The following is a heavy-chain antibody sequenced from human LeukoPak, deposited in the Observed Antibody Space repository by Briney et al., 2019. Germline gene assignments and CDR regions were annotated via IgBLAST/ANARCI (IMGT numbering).Heavy chain of an antibody. V-gene: IGHV4-34*01. Sequence: SETLCLTSAVYGGSFSAFHWNWIRQSPAKGLEWLGEMKESGPPRYNPSLQSRVTISVDKSKNQFSLNVRSVTAADTAVYYCASRPFLYGFRTYFDNWAQGSLVTVSS. CDR3: ASRPFLYGFRTYFDN. CDR1: GGSFSAFH. J-gene: IGHJ4*02. CDR2: MKESGPP. D-gene: IGHD3-10*01.